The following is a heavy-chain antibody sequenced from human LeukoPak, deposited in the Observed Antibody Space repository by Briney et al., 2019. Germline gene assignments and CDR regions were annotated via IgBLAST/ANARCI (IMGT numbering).Heavy chain of an antibody. Sequence: GGSLRLSCAASGFTFADYYMTWIRQAPGKGLEWVSYITTSSSYTTSADSLKGRFTISRDNAKNSLYLQMNSLRSEDTAVYYCARERGGVAARGYYGMDVWGQGTTVTVSS. V-gene: IGHV3-11*05. J-gene: IGHJ6*02. CDR1: GFTFADYY. D-gene: IGHD6-6*01. CDR3: ARERGGVAARGYYGMDV. CDR2: ITTSSSYT.